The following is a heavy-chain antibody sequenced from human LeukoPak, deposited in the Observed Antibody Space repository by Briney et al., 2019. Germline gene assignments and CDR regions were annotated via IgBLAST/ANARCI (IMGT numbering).Heavy chain of an antibody. CDR3: ARSERWHSSGWYDY. V-gene: IGHV3-48*01. CDR1: GFTFSSYE. Sequence: GGSLRLSCAASGFTFSSYEMNWVRQAPGKGLEWVSYISSSSSTIYYADSVKGRFTISRDNAKNSLYLQMNSLRAEDAAVYYCARSERWHSSGWYDYWGQGTLVTVSS. D-gene: IGHD6-19*01. CDR2: ISSSSSTI. J-gene: IGHJ4*02.